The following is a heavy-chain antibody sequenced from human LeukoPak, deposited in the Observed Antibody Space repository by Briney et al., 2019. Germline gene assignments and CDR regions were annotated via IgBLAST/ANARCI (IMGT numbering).Heavy chain of an antibody. D-gene: IGHD3-3*01. J-gene: IGHJ6*03. CDR2: ISSSSSYI. V-gene: IGHV3-21*01. CDR1: GFTFSSYS. Sequence: PGGFLRLSCAASGFTFSSYSVNWVRQAPGKGLEWVSSISSSSSYIYYADSVKGRFTISRDNAKNSLHLQMNSLRVEDTAVYYCARDSYYDFWSGSTYHMDVWGKGTTVIVSS. CDR3: ARDSYYDFWSGSTYHMDV.